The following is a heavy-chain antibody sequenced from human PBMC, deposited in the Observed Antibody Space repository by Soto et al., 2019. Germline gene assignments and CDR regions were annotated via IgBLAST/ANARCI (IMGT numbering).Heavy chain of an antibody. Sequence: GGSLILSCAASGFTFSNAWMNWVRQAPGKGLKRVGRIKSKTDGGTTDYAAPVKGRFTISRDDSKNTLYLQMNSLKTEDTAVYYCTTDDDYYGSGSPYYHFDYWGQGTLVTVSS. CDR2: IKSKTDGGTT. D-gene: IGHD3-10*01. CDR3: TTDDDYYGSGSPYYHFDY. CDR1: GFTFSNAW. J-gene: IGHJ4*02. V-gene: IGHV3-15*07.